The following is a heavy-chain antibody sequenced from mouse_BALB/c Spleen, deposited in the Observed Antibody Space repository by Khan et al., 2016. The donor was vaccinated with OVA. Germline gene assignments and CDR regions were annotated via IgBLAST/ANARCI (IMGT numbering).Heavy chain of an antibody. CDR3: AIRDYFDY. CDR1: GYSFTGYF. V-gene: IGHV1-20*01. CDR2: INPHIGET. J-gene: IGHJ2*01. Sequence: VQLQQSGPELVRPGASVKISCKASGYSFTGYFMNWVMQSHGKSLEWIGRINPHIGETFYNQRFKDKATLTVDESSSTAYMELARMTSEDSAIYYCAIRDYFDYWGQGTTLTVSS.